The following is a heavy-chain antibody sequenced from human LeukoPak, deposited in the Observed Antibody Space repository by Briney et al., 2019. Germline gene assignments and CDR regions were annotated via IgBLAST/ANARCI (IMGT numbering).Heavy chain of an antibody. CDR2: IYYSGST. CDR3: ARVRSGGSYFDY. D-gene: IGHD2-15*01. J-gene: IGHJ4*02. V-gene: IGHV4-31*03. Sequence: PSETLSLTCTVSGGSISSGGYYWSWIRQHPGKGLEWIGYIYYSGSTYYNPSLKSRVTISVDTSKDQFSLKLSSVTAADTAVYYCARVRSGGSYFDYWGQGTLVTVSS. CDR1: GGSISSGGYY.